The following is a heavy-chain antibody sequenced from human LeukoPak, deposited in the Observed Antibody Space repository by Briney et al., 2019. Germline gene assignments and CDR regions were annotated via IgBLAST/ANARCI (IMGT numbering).Heavy chain of an antibody. V-gene: IGHV3-23*01. Sequence: GGSLRLSCAASGFTFSSYGMSWVRQAPGKGLEWVSAISGSGGSTYYADSVKGRFTISRDNAKNSLYPQMNSLRAEDTAVYYCARDGGIDAFDIWGQGTMVTVSS. J-gene: IGHJ3*02. D-gene: IGHD2/OR15-2a*01. CDR1: GFTFSSYG. CDR3: ARDGGIDAFDI. CDR2: ISGSGGST.